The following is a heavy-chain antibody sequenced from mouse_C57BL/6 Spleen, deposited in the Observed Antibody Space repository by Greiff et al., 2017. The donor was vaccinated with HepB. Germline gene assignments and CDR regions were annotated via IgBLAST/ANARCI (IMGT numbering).Heavy chain of an antibody. J-gene: IGHJ2*01. CDR2: INPNNGGT. D-gene: IGHD3-2*02. CDR1: GYTFTDYY. V-gene: IGHV1-26*01. CDR3: ARQLRDY. Sequence: EVQLPQSGPELVKPGASVKISCKASGYTFTDYYMNWVKQSHGKSLEWIGDINPNNGGTSYNQKFKGKATLTVDKSSSTAYMELRSLTSEDSAVYYCARQLRDYWGQGTTLTVSS.